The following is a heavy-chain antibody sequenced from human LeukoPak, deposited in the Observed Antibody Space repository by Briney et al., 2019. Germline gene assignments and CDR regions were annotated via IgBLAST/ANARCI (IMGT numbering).Heavy chain of an antibody. J-gene: IGHJ4*02. CDR2: ISGSGGST. V-gene: IGHV3-23*01. CDR1: GFTFSSYG. CDR3: AKDDGVTTGPN. D-gene: IGHD4-17*01. Sequence: GGSLRLSCAASGFTFSSYGMHWVRQAPGKGLEWVSAISGSGGSTYYADSVKGRFAISRDNSKNTLYLQMNSLRAEDTAVYYCAKDDGVTTGPNWGQGTLVTVSS.